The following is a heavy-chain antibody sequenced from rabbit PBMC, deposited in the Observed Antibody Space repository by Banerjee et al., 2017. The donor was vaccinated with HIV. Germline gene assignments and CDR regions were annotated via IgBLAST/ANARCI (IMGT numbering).Heavy chain of an antibody. CDR2: MHTGDGTT. CDR1: GFSFSSRYY. CDR3: ARGAGSSYYYYFNL. J-gene: IGHJ4*01. V-gene: IGHV1S40*01. Sequence: QSLEESGGGLFQPGASLTLTCTVSGFSFSSRYYMCWVRQAPGKGLEWIGCMHTGDGTTYYASWAKGRFTISKTSSTTVTLQMTSLTAADTATYFCARGAGSSYYYYFNLWGQGTLVTVS. D-gene: IGHD8-1*01.